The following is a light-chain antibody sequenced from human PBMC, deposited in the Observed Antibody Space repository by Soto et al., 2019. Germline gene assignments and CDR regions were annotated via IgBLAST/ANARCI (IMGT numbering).Light chain of an antibody. J-gene: IGKJ5*01. CDR2: DAS. Sequence: DIQMTQSPSSVCASVGDRVIITCRASLTITSWVALYQQVPGKAPKLLIYDASILQTGVTSRFSGSGSGTDFTLTINSLQPEDFATYYCQPAKSFPVTVGQGTRLEIK. CDR1: LTITSW. V-gene: IGKV1-12*01. CDR3: QPAKSFPVT.